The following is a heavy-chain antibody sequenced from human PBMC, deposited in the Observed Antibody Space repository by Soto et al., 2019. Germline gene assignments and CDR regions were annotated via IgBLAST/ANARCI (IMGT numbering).Heavy chain of an antibody. CDR2: IYYSGST. CDR3: ARFKLPYFDY. V-gene: IGHV4-59*01. CDR1: GGSISSYY. J-gene: IGHJ4*02. Sequence: SETLSLTCTVSGGSISSYYWSWIRQPPGKGLEWIGYIYYSGSTNYNPSLKSRVTISVDTSKNQFSLKLSSVTAADTAVYYCARFKLPYFDYWGQGTLVTVSS. D-gene: IGHD2-15*01.